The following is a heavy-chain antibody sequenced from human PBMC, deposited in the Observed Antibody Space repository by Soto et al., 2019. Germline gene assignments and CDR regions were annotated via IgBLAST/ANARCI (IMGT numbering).Heavy chain of an antibody. D-gene: IGHD6-13*01. J-gene: IGHJ6*03. V-gene: IGHV3-30*18. CDR2: ISYDGSNK. CDR3: AKEERAAADQYYYNYMDV. Sequence: QVQLVESGGGVVQPGRSLRLSCAASGFTFSSYGMHWVRQAPGKGLEWVAVISYDGSNKYYADSVKGRFTISRDNSKNTLYQQKNSQRAEDTAVYYCAKEERAAADQYYYNYMDVWGKGTTVTVSS. CDR1: GFTFSSYG.